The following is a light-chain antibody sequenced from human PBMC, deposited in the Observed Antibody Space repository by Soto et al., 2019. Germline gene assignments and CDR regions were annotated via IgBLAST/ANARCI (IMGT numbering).Light chain of an antibody. CDR3: QQRANWPLT. J-gene: IGKJ1*01. CDR2: DAS. V-gene: IGKV3-11*01. Sequence: EIVLTQSPATLSLSPGERATLSCRASQSVSSYFAWYQQKPGQAPRLLIYDASNRATGIPARFSGSGYGTDLTLTISSLEPEDFAVYYCQQRANWPLTFGQGTRVEIK. CDR1: QSVSSY.